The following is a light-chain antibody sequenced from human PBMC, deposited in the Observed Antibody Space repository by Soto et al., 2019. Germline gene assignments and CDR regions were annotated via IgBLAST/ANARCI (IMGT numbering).Light chain of an antibody. V-gene: IGLV1-40*01. J-gene: IGLJ2*01. Sequence: QAVVTQPPSVSGAPGQRVTISCTGSRSNIGAGYDVHWYQQLPGTAPKLLIYGNSNRPSGVPDRFSGSKSGTSASLAITGLQAEDEADYYCQSYDSSLSGLYVVFGGGTKLTV. CDR1: RSNIGAGYD. CDR2: GNS. CDR3: QSYDSSLSGLYVV.